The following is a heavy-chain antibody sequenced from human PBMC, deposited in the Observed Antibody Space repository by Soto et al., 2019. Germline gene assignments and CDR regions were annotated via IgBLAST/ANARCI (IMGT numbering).Heavy chain of an antibody. CDR1: GGSFSGYY. D-gene: IGHD2-2*01. CDR3: ARGRRDIVVVPAAKNPPNYYYYMDV. V-gene: IGHV4-34*01. CDR2: INHSGST. Sequence: QVQLQQWGAGLLKPSETLSLTCAVYGGSFSGYYWSWIRQPPGKGLEWIGEINHSGSTNYNPSLKRRVTISVDTPKNPFSLRLSSVTAADTAVYYCARGRRDIVVVPAAKNPPNYYYYMDVWGKGTTVTVSS. J-gene: IGHJ6*03.